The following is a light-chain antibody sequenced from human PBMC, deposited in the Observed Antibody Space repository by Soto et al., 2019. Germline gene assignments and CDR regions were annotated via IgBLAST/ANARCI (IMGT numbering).Light chain of an antibody. CDR3: QQRNIWPPVT. V-gene: IGKV3-11*01. J-gene: IGKJ5*01. CDR1: PSVTNF. CDR2: GAF. Sequence: EIVMTQSPATLSVSAGERATLSCRASPSVTNFLAWYQQKPGQAPRLLIYGAFNRATGIPARFSGSGSGTDFTLTISSLEPEDFAVYYCQQRNIWPPVTFGQGTRLEIK.